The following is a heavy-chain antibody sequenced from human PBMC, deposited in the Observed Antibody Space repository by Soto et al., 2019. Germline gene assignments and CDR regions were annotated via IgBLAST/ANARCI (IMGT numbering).Heavy chain of an antibody. J-gene: IGHJ5*02. V-gene: IGHV4-39*01. CDR2: IYYSGST. CDR3: ARLLSSWYRANWFDP. D-gene: IGHD6-13*01. Sequence: TLSLTCTVSGGSISSSSYYWGWIRQPPGKGLEWIGSIYYSGSTYYNPSLKSRVTISVDTSKNQFSLKLSSVTAADTAVYYCARLLSSWYRANWFDPWGQGTLVTVSS. CDR1: GGSISSSSYY.